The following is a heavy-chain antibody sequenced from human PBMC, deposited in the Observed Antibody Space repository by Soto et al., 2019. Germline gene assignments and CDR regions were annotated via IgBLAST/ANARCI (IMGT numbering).Heavy chain of an antibody. CDR2: VISLFGTA. CDR1: GGTFSSHS. Sequence: VQLMQSGAEVKKPGFSVKVSCKASGGTFSSHSINWVRQAPGQGLEWMGGVISLFGTANYAHNFKGRVTITADQSTSTAYMELNSLRSDDTAVYYCAREVGYGDFSAALLDWGQGTLVTVSS. D-gene: IGHD4-17*01. V-gene: IGHV1-69*01. CDR3: AREVGYGDFSAALLD. J-gene: IGHJ4*02.